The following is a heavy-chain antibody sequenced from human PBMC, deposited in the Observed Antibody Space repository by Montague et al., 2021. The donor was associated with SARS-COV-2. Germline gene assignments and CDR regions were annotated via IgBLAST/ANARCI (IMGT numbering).Heavy chain of an antibody. J-gene: IGHJ6*03. CDR2: IHTSGST. D-gene: IGHD2-2*02. CDR3: ARDRRYCSGTSCYTGYYYYFMDV. V-gene: IGHV4-4*07. Sequence: SETLSLTCTVSGGSISSDYWSWIRQPAGKGLDWIGRIHTSGSTDYNPSLKSRVNMSLDTSKNQFSLKLSSVTAADTAVYYCARDRRYCSGTSCYTGYYYYFMDVWGKGTTVTVSS. CDR1: GGSISSDY.